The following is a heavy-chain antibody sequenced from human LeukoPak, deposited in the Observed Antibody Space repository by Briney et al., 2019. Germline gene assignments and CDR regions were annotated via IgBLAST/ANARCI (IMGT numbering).Heavy chain of an antibody. CDR1: GFTFSSYA. Sequence: PGGSLRLSCAASGFTFSSYAMSWVRQAPGKGLEWVSYISSSGSTIYYADSVKGRFTISRDNAKNSLYLQMNSLRAEDTAVYYCAREDGLGYSYGYYYYYYGMDVWGQRDHGHRLL. V-gene: IGHV3-48*04. CDR2: ISSSGSTI. CDR3: AREDGLGYSYGYYYYYYGMDV. J-gene: IGHJ6*04. D-gene: IGHD5-18*01.